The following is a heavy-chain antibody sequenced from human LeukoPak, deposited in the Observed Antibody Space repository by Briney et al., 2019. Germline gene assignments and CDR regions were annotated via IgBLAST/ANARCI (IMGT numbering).Heavy chain of an antibody. D-gene: IGHD6-25*01. CDR2: IYYSGST. J-gene: IGHJ4*02. Sequence: SETLSLTCTVSGGSISSYYWSWIRQPPGKGLEWIGYIYYSGSTNYNPSLKSRVTISVDTSKDQFSLKLSSVTAADTAVYYCARWGSSANDYWDQGTLVTVSS. CDR3: ARWGSSANDY. CDR1: GGSISSYY. V-gene: IGHV4-59*01.